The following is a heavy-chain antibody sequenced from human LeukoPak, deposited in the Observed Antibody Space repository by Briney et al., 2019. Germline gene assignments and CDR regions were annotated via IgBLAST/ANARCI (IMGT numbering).Heavy chain of an antibody. CDR3: TRVLISSGLQGAFDI. Sequence: GGSLRLSCAASGFTFSSYSMNWVRQAPGKGLEWVSSISSSSSYIYYADSVKGRFTISRDNAKNSLYLQMNSLRAEDTAVYYCTRVLISSGLQGAFDIWGQGTMVTVSS. D-gene: IGHD3-22*01. CDR2: ISSSSSYI. V-gene: IGHV3-21*01. J-gene: IGHJ3*02. CDR1: GFTFSSYS.